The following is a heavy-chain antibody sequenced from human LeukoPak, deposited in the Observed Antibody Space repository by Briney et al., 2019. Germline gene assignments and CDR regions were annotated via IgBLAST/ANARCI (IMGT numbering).Heavy chain of an antibody. CDR1: GYTLTELS. V-gene: IGHV1-24*01. J-gene: IGHJ3*02. CDR3: ARGLDITIFGVVIPNPLFDI. Sequence: ASVKVSCKVSGYTLTELSMHWVRQAPGKGLEWMGGFDPEDGETIYAQKFQGRVTMTRDMSTSTVYMELSSLRSEDTAVYYCARGLDITIFGVVIPNPLFDIWGQGTMVTVSS. D-gene: IGHD3-3*01. CDR2: FDPEDGET.